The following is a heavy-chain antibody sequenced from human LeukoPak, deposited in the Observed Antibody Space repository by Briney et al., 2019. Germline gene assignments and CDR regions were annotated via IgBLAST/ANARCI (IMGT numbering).Heavy chain of an antibody. D-gene: IGHD6-19*01. V-gene: IGHV3-48*04. J-gene: IGHJ3*02. Sequence: PGGSLRLSCAASGLTFSSYSMNWVRQAPGKGLEWVSYISSSSSTIYYADSVKGRFTISRDNAKNSLYLQMNSLRAEDTAVYYCAREGGAGTRSSAFDIWGQGTMVTVSS. CDR2: ISSSSSTI. CDR1: GLTFSSYS. CDR3: AREGGAGTRSSAFDI.